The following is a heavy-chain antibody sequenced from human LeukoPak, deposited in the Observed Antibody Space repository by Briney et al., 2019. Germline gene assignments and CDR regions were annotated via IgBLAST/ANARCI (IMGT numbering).Heavy chain of an antibody. Sequence: PGGSLRLSCAASGFTFSTYGMHWVRQAPGKGLEWVAVIWFDGSIKYYADSVKGRFTISRDNSKNTLYLQMNSLRAEDTAVYYCARAVGPFDIWGQGTIVIVS. CDR1: GFTFSTYG. CDR2: IWFDGSIK. V-gene: IGHV3-33*01. CDR3: ARAVGPFDI. J-gene: IGHJ3*02.